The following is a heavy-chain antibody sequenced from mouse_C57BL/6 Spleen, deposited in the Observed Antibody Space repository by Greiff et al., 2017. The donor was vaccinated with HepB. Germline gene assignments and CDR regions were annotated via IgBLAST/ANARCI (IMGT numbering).Heavy chain of an antibody. V-gene: IGHV5-4*03. D-gene: IGHD1-1*01. CDR3: ARGGFITTVVATGWYFDV. Sequence: DVKLVESGGGLVKPGGSLKLSCAASGFTFSSYAMSWVRQTPEKRLEWVATISDGGSYTYYPDNVKGRFTISRDNAKNNLYLQMSHLKSEDTAMYYCARGGFITTVVATGWYFDVWGTGTTVTVSS. CDR2: ISDGGSYT. CDR1: GFTFSSYA. J-gene: IGHJ1*03.